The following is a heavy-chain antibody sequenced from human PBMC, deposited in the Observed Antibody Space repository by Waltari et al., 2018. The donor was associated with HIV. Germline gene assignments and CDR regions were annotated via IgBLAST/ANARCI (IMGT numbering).Heavy chain of an antibody. CDR2: LYVDGTS. J-gene: IGHJ5*02. D-gene: IGHD2-21*01. Sequence: EVQLVTAGGSLVLPGGSLRFSCTASNFCVLANYITWVRQAPGTGLEWVSVLYVDGTSHYSDSVRGRFIVSGDKSKNTVFLQMNFLIVEDTALYFCAKGVKFYGPWGQGTQVTVSP. CDR3: AKGVKFYGP. CDR1: NFCVLANY. V-gene: IGHV3-53*04.